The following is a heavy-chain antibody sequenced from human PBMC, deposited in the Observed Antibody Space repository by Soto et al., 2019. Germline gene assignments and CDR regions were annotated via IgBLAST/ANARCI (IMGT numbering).Heavy chain of an antibody. CDR2: INHSGST. Sequence: TSETLSLTCAVYGGSFSGYCRSWIRQPPGKGLEWIGEINHSGSTNYNPSLKSRVTISVDTSKNQFSLKLSSVTAADTAVYYCARGTVQHLSLDVWGQGTPVNVSS. V-gene: IGHV4-34*01. CDR3: ARGTVQHLSLDV. D-gene: IGHD2-2*01. CDR1: GGSFSGYC. J-gene: IGHJ6*01.